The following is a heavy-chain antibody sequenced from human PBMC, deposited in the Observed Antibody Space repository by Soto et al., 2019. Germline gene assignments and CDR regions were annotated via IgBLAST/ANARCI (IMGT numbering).Heavy chain of an antibody. J-gene: IGHJ6*02. V-gene: IGHV3-53*02. CDR1: GFTVSSNY. CDR3: AKEDTYCSGGSCSDPDYYGMDV. Sequence: EVQLVETGGGLIQPGGSLRLSCAASGFTVSSNYMSWVRQAPGKGLEWVSVIYSGGSRYYADSVKGRFTISRDNSKNTLYLQMNSLRAEDTAVYYCAKEDTYCSGGSCSDPDYYGMDVWGQGTTVTVSS. CDR2: IYSGGSR. D-gene: IGHD2-15*01.